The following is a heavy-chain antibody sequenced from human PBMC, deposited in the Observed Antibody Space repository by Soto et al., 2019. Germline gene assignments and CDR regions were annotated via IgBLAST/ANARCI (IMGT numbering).Heavy chain of an antibody. CDR2: IDPFGSAT. J-gene: IGHJ5*02. V-gene: IGHV3-74*03. Sequence: GGSLRLSCAASGFTFNTYWMHWVRQAPGKGLVWVSRIDPFGSATKYADSVEGRFTTSRDNAKNTLYLQMNSLRAEDTAVYYCAKGGYDYVWGTYWEDNWFDPWGQGTLVTVSS. D-gene: IGHD3-16*01. CDR1: GFTFNTYW. CDR3: AKGGYDYVWGTYWEDNWFDP.